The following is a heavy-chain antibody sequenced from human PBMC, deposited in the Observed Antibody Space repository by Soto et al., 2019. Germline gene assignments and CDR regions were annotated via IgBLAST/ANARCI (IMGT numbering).Heavy chain of an antibody. CDR2: INSDGSST. V-gene: IGHV3-74*01. D-gene: IGHD3-9*01. CDR3: ARDPPVNYDILTGYSYYFDY. J-gene: IGHJ4*02. CDR1: GFTFSSYW. Sequence: PGGSLRLSCAASGFTFSSYWMHWVRQAPGKGLVWVSRINSDGSSTSYADSVKGRFTISRDNAKNTLYLQMNSLRAEDTAVYYCARDPPVNYDILTGYSYYFDYWGQGTLVTVSS.